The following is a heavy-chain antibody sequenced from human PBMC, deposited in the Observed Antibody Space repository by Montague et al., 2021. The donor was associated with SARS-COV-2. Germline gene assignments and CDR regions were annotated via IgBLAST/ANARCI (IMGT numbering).Heavy chain of an antibody. D-gene: IGHD1-14*01. J-gene: IGHJ3*02. CDR3: ARETVTADAFDI. V-gene: IGHV4-59*02. Sequence: SETLSLTCTVSGASVASSDWGWIWQSPGTGLEWIGYFYSFGTTDYNSSRTRRAPISRDTSTNQFSLTVRSVTAADTDVYYCARETVTADAFDIWGQGTMVTVSS. CDR2: FYSFGTT. CDR1: GASVASSD.